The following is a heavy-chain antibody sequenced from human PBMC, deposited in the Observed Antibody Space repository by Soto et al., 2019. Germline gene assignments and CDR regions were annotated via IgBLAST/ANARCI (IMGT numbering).Heavy chain of an antibody. CDR1: GYTFTVYH. D-gene: IGHD3-3*01. CDR3: AREIRSGYYKYCYFDL. J-gene: IGHJ2*01. CDR2: INPNSGGT. Sequence: ASVKVSCKSSGYTFTVYHMHWVRQAPGQGLEWMGWINPNSGGTKYAQKFEGRVTMTRDTSISTAYMELNNLTSDDTAVYYCAREIRSGYYKYCYFDLWGRGTLVTVSS. V-gene: IGHV1-2*02.